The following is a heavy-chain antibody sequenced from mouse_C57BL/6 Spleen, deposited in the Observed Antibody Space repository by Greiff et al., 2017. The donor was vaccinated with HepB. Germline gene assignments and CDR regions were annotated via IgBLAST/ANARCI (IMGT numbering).Heavy chain of an antibody. Sequence: ESGPGLVKPSQSLSLTCSVTGYSITSGYYWNWIRQFPGNKLEWMGYISYDGSNNYNPSLKNRISITRDTSKNQFFLKLNSVTTEDTATYYCARVVDYAMDYWGQGTSVTVSS. CDR1: GYSITSGYY. V-gene: IGHV3-6*01. J-gene: IGHJ4*01. D-gene: IGHD2-2*01. CDR3: ARVVDYAMDY. CDR2: ISYDGSN.